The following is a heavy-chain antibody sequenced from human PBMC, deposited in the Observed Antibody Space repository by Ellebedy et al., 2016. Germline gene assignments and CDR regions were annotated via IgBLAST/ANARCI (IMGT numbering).Heavy chain of an antibody. D-gene: IGHD6-19*01. CDR3: AGRGGAVAGADPFEY. CDR2: IYSGGNT. J-gene: IGHJ4*02. CDR1: GFTVSNNY. Sequence: GGSLRLSCAASGFTVSNNYTSWVRQAPGKGLEWVSVIYSGGNTYYADPVKGRFTISRNNSKHSLYLQMNSLRAEDTAVYYCAGRGGAVAGADPFEYWGQGTLVTVSS. V-gene: IGHV3-53*01.